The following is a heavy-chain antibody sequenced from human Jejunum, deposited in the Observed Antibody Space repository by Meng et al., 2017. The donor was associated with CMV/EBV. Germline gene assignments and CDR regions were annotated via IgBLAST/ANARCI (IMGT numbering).Heavy chain of an antibody. D-gene: IGHD4-23*01. Sequence: FTVSSNYICWLRQAPGKGLVWVSVIYSGGSTSYTDSVKGRFTISRDNSKNTLYLQMNSLRAEDTAVYYCARDSRTYGGNSGLVDYWGQGTLVTVSS. J-gene: IGHJ4*02. CDR3: ARDSRTYGGNSGLVDY. CDR1: FTVSSNY. V-gene: IGHV3-53*01. CDR2: IYSGGST.